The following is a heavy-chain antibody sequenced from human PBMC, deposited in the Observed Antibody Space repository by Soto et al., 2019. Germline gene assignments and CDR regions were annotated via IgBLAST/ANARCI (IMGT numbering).Heavy chain of an antibody. CDR2: IIPIFGTA. Sequence: QVQLVQSGAEVKKPGSSVKVSCKASGGTFSSYAISWVRQAPGQGLEWMGGIIPIFGTANYAQKFQGRVTIPADESTSTAYMELSSLISEDTAVYYCARVGTCGGDCDYWGQGTLVTVSS. CDR3: ARVGTCGGDCDY. J-gene: IGHJ4*02. CDR1: GGTFSSYA. D-gene: IGHD2-21*01. V-gene: IGHV1-69*01.